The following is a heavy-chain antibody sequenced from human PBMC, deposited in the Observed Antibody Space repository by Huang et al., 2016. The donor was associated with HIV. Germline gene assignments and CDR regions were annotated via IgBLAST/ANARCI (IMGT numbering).Heavy chain of an antibody. CDR3: ARASGRIQLPGGYFDL. CDR1: GGTFSIYA. CDR2: IIPIWWTT. V-gene: IGHV1-69*12. J-gene: IGHJ2*01. Sequence: QVQLVQSAAEVKKPVSSVTVSCEAFGGTFSIYAISWGRQAPGQCLDGMGGIIPIWWTTNYTQKFQGRVTITADESSITAYMERRSLRSEDTAVYYCARASGRIQLPGGYFDLWGRGTLVTVSS. D-gene: IGHD1-1*01.